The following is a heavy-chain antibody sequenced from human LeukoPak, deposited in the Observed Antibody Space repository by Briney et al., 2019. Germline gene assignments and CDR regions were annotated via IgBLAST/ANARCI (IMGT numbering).Heavy chain of an antibody. J-gene: IGHJ4*02. CDR3: ARVQWLAPQYYFDY. CDR2: MNPNSGNT. Sequence: ASVKVSCKASGYTFTSYDINWVRQATGQGLEWMGWMNPNSGNTGYAQKFQGRVTMTRNTSISTAYMELSSLRSEDTVVYYCARVQWLAPQYYFDYRGQGTLVTVSS. CDR1: GYTFTSYD. V-gene: IGHV1-8*01. D-gene: IGHD6-19*01.